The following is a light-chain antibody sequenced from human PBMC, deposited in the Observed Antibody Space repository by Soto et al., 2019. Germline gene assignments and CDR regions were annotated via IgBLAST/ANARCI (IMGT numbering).Light chain of an antibody. CDR1: QSISSY. V-gene: IGKV1-39*01. J-gene: IGKJ1*01. Sequence: DIQMTHSPSSLSASVLYIVTITCRASQSISSYLNWYQQKPGKAPKLLIYAASSLQSGVPSRFSGSGSGTDFTLTISCLQPDDFATYYCQKYGSYPWAFGQGTKV. CDR3: QKYGSYPWA. CDR2: AAS.